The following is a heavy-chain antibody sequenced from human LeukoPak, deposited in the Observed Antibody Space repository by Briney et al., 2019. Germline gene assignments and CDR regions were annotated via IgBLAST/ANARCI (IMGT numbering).Heavy chain of an antibody. J-gene: IGHJ4*02. CDR2: ISYDGSNK. CDR3: ATQGLLSN. V-gene: IGHV3-30-3*01. CDR1: GFTFSSYA. Sequence: PGGSLRLSCAASGFTFSSYAMHWVRQAPGKGLEWVAVISYDGSNKYYADSVKGRFTISRDNSKNTLYLQMNSLRAEDTAVYYCATQGLLSNWGQGTLVTVSS. D-gene: IGHD3-22*01.